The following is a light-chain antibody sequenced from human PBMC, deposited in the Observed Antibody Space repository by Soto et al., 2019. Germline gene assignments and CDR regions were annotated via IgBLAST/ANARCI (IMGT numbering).Light chain of an antibody. J-gene: IGKJ4*01. CDR1: QSVSSN. V-gene: IGKV3-15*01. CDR3: QQYFGWPLT. CDR2: AAS. Sequence: EIVMTQSPATLSVSPGERATLSCRASQSVSSNLAWYQQKPGQAPRLLIYAASSRASGVPARFSGSGSGTEFTLTISGLQSADFTLYYCQQYFGWPLTFGGGTKVEIK.